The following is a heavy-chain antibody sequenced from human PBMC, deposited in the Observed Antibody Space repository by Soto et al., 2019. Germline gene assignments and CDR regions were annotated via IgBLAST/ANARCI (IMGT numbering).Heavy chain of an antibody. J-gene: IGHJ6*03. V-gene: IGHV3-48*01. Sequence: LRLSCAASGFTFSSYSMNWVRQAPGKGLEWVSYISSSSTIYYADSVKGRFTISRDNAKNSLYLQMNSLRAEDTAVYYCARSLGYCSSSSCYSDYYYYMDVWGKGTTVTVSS. D-gene: IGHD2-2*01. CDR2: ISSSSTI. CDR1: GFTFSSYS. CDR3: ARSLGYCSSSSCYSDYYYYMDV.